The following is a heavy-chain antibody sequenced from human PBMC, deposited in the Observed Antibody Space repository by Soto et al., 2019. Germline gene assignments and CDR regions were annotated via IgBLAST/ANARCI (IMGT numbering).Heavy chain of an antibody. D-gene: IGHD5-18*01. Sequence: GASVKVSCKASGYTFTSYAMHWVRQAPGQRLEWMGWINAGNGNTKYSQKFQGRVTITRDTSASTAYMELSSLRSEDTAVYYCARAPHRIQLWSENYYYYYGMDVWGQGTTVTVSS. CDR1: GYTFTSYA. V-gene: IGHV1-3*01. CDR2: INAGNGNT. CDR3: ARAPHRIQLWSENYYYYYGMDV. J-gene: IGHJ6*02.